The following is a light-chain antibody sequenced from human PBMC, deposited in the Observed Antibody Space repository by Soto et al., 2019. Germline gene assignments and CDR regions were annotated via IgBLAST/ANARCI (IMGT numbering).Light chain of an antibody. CDR3: QQYNSYTWT. CDR2: DAS. Sequence: DTQMTQSPSTLSASVGDRVTITCRASQSISSWLAWYQQKPGKAPKLLIYDASSLESGVPSRFSGSGSGTEFTLTISSLQPDDFATYYCQQYNSYTWTFGQGTKVGIK. V-gene: IGKV1-5*01. CDR1: QSISSW. J-gene: IGKJ1*01.